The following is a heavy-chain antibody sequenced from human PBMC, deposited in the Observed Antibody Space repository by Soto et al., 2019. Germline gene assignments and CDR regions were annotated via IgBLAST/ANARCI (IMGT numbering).Heavy chain of an antibody. J-gene: IGHJ4*02. CDR1: GYNFIDYS. CDR2: LNPKSGHT. Sequence: QVQLVQSGAEVKKPGASVKVSCKASGYNFIDYSINWVRQAPGQGLEWMGWLNPKSGHTAHAQKIQVRVILTSDTSINTVYMELSSLTSGDTAVYFCARRIPDEKFDSWGRGNQVTVSS. D-gene: IGHD2-21*01. CDR3: ARRIPDEKFDS. V-gene: IGHV1-8*01.